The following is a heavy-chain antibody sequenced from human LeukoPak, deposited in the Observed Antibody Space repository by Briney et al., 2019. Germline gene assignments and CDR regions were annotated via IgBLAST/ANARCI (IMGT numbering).Heavy chain of an antibody. J-gene: IGHJ5*02. CDR3: ARRASPLLWFGELFWFDP. V-gene: IGHV4-39*07. Sequence: SETLSLTCTVSGGSISSSSYYWGWIRQPPGKGLEWIGEINHSGSTNYNPSLKSRVTISVDTSKNQFSLKLSSVTAADTAVYYCARRASPLLWFGELFWFDPWGQGTLVTVSS. CDR2: INHSGST. CDR1: GGSISSSSYY. D-gene: IGHD3-10*01.